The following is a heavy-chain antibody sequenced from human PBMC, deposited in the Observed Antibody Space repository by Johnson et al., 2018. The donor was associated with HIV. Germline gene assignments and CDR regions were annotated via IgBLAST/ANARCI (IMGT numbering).Heavy chain of an antibody. CDR2: IKSKSDGGTT. J-gene: IGHJ3*02. Sequence: VQLVESGGGLVKPGGSLRLSCAASGFTFSNAWMSWVRQAPGKGLEWVGRIKSKSDGGTTDSAAPVKGSFTISRDDSKNTLYLQMNSLKTEDTAVYYCTTGISWFGAITFDIWGQGTMVTVSS. V-gene: IGHV3-15*01. D-gene: IGHD3-10*01. CDR1: GFTFSNAW. CDR3: TTGISWFGAITFDI.